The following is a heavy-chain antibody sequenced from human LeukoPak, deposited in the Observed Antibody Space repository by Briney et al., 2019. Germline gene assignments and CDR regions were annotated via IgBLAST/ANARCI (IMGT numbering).Heavy chain of an antibody. CDR2: IKQDGSEK. Sequence: GSLRLSCAASGFTFSSYWMSWVRQAPGKGLEWEANIKQDGSEKYYVDSVKGRFTISRDNAKNSLYLQMNSLRAEDTAVYYCARPVLDYSSSWPFDYWGQGTLVTVSS. V-gene: IGHV3-7*01. J-gene: IGHJ4*02. CDR1: GFTFSSYW. D-gene: IGHD6-13*01. CDR3: ARPVLDYSSSWPFDY.